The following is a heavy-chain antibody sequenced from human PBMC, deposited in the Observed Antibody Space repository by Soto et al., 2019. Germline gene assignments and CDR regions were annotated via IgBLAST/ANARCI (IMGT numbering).Heavy chain of an antibody. CDR3: ARVLRDFWSGYYMNYGMDV. J-gene: IGHJ6*02. CDR1: GFTFSSYW. CDR2: INSDGSST. V-gene: IGHV3-74*01. Sequence: GGSLRLSCAASGFTFSSYWMHWVRQAPGKGLVWVSRINSDGSSTSYADSVKGRFTISRDNAKNTLYLQMNSLRAEDTAVYYCARVLRDFWSGYYMNYGMDVWGQGTTVTVSS. D-gene: IGHD3-3*01.